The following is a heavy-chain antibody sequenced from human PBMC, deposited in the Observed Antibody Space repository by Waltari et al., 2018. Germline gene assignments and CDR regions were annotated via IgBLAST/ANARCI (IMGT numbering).Heavy chain of an antibody. Sequence: QLQLQESGPRLVKPSETLSLTCSVRGDSINTDSYCWGWIRQSPGKTLEWIGSVHSTGNTYYNPSLKSRLSISIAASKNQFSLNLTSVTTADTATYFCARRWGGRLGPNKDRAPFDYWGQGTLVTVSS. D-gene: IGHD3-16*01. CDR2: VHSTGNT. CDR1: GDSINTDSYC. V-gene: IGHV4-39*01. CDR3: ARRWGGRLGPNKDRAPFDY. J-gene: IGHJ4*02.